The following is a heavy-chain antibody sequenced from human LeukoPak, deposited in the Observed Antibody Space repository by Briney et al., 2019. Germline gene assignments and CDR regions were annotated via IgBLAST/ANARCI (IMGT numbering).Heavy chain of an antibody. CDR1: GYTFTSYA. J-gene: IGHJ4*02. D-gene: IGHD3-22*01. Sequence: ASVKVSCKASGYTFTSYAIHWVRQAPGQRLEWMGRINAGNGHIIYSQNFQGRVTMTTDTSTSTGYMELRSLRSDDTVVYYCARDGSVSSGYPNYWGQGTLVTVSS. CDR2: INAGNGHI. CDR3: ARDGSVSSGYPNY. V-gene: IGHV1-3*01.